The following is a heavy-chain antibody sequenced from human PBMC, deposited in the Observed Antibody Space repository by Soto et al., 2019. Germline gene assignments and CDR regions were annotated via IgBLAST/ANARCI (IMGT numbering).Heavy chain of an antibody. D-gene: IGHD3-10*01. CDR2: INAGNGNT. CDR1: GYTFTSYA. CDR3: ARGTGSGMDG. Sequence: QVQLVQSGAEEKKPGASVKVSCKASGYTFTSYAMHWVRQAPGQRLEWMGWINAGNGNTKYTQKFQGRVTITRDTSASAAYRELSSLRSEDTAVDYWARGTGSGMDGWRQGSTVTVSS. J-gene: IGHJ6*02. V-gene: IGHV1-3*05.